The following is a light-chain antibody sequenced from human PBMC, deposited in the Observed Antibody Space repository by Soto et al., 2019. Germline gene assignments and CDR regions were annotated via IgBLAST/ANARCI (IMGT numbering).Light chain of an antibody. CDR2: AAS. J-gene: IGKJ1*01. Sequence: IVLEQSPATLAVSAGERAALSRRASQSVSSNLAWYQQKPGQAPRLLMYAASTRATGVPARFSGRGSGTGFTLTISSLQSEDFAVYYCQQYNNWPRTFGQGTKVDIK. CDR3: QQYNNWPRT. CDR1: QSVSSN. V-gene: IGKV3-15*01.